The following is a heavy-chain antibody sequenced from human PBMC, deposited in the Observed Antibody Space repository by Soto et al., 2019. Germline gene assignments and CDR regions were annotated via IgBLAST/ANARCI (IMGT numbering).Heavy chain of an antibody. V-gene: IGHV2-5*02. D-gene: IGHD2-21*02. J-gene: IGHJ6*02. Sequence: SGPMLVNPTQTLTLTCSVSGFSLNTGGLGVGWIRQPPGKALEWLALIYWDDDKRYSPSLRNRLSISKDTSNNLVVFTMTNMDPVDTATYYCIHSRCGGDCLRSYSSHYYYGLDVWGQGTTVTVSS. CDR2: IYWDDDK. CDR3: IHSRCGGDCLRSYSSHYYYGLDV. CDR1: GFSLNTGGLG.